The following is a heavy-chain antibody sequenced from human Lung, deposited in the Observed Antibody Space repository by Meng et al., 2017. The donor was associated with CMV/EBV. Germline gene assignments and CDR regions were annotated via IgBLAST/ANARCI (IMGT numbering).Heavy chain of an antibody. CDR1: GFTVSSNY. CDR3: ARNYDILTGAEV. V-gene: IGHV3-66*02. CDR2: IYSGGST. D-gene: IGHD3-9*01. Sequence: GESLKISCAASGFTVSSNYMSWVRQAPGKGLEWVSVIYSGGSTYYADSVKGRFTISRDNSKNTLYLQMNSLRAEDTAVYYCARNYDILTGAEVWGQGTTVTVSS. J-gene: IGHJ6*02.